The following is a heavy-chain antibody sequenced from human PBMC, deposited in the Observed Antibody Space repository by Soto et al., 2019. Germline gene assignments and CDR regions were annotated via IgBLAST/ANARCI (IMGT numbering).Heavy chain of an antibody. CDR2: IYYSGST. Sequence: AETLASTFTVSGGSISSSSYYWGWIRQPQGKALEWIGSIYYSGSTYYNPSLKSRVTISVYTSKNQFSLKLSSVTAAETAVYYCAGWWLRLFGGQGTRVTVAS. CDR3: AGWWLRLF. D-gene: IGHD5-12*01. J-gene: IGHJ4*02. CDR1: GGSISSSSYY. V-gene: IGHV4-39*01.